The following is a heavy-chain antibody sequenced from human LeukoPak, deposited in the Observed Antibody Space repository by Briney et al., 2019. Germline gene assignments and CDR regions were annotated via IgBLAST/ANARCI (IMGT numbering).Heavy chain of an antibody. CDR2: ISSPGSTI. D-gene: IGHD4-17*01. CDR3: ARGATVWARMDV. Sequence: GGSLRLSCAASGFTFSSYSMNWVRQAPGKGLEWVSYISSPGSTIYYGDSVKGRFTISRDNAKNSLFLQMNSLRAEDTAVYYCARGATVWARMDVWGKGTTVTVSS. V-gene: IGHV3-48*04. CDR1: GFTFSSYS. J-gene: IGHJ6*03.